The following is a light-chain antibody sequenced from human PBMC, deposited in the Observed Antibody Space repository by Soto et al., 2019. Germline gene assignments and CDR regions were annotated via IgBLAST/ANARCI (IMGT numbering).Light chain of an antibody. V-gene: IGLV2-14*01. J-gene: IGLJ2*01. CDR3: SSYSSTTTRVV. Sequence: QSALTQPASVSGSPGQSITLSCTGTISDVGGYGSVSWYQQYPGKAPKLIIYDVSNRPSGVSNRFSGSKSGNTASLIISGLQAEDEADYYCSSYSSTTTRVVFGGGTKLTVL. CDR2: DVS. CDR1: ISDVGGYGS.